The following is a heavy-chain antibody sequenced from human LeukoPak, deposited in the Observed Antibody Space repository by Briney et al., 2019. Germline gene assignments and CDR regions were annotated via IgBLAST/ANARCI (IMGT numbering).Heavy chain of an antibody. Sequence: GASVKVSCKASGYTFTGYYMHWVRQAPGQGLEWMGWINPNSGGTDYAQKFQGRVTMTRDTSISTAYMELSRLRSDDTAVYYCGRGSDYSLYYFDHWGQGTLVTVSS. D-gene: IGHD4-11*01. J-gene: IGHJ4*02. CDR1: GYTFTGYY. CDR3: GRGSDYSLYYFDH. V-gene: IGHV1-2*02. CDR2: INPNSGGT.